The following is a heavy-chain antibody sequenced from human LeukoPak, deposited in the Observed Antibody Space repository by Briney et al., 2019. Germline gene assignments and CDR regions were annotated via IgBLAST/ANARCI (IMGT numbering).Heavy chain of an antibody. J-gene: IGHJ4*02. CDR1: GGSISSYY. CDR2: IYYSGST. CDR3: ARLDSGYFDY. Sequence: SETLSLTCTVSGGSISSYYWSWVRQPPGKGLEWIGNIYYSGSTNYKPSLKSRVIISVDTSKNQFSLRLNSVTAADTAVYYCARLDSGYFDYWGQGTLVTVSS. V-gene: IGHV4-59*08. D-gene: IGHD3-3*01.